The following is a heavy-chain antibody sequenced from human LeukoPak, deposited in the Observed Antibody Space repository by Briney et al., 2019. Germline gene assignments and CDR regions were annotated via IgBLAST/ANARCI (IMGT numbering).Heavy chain of an antibody. J-gene: IGHJ3*02. CDR1: GYSFTSYW. CDR2: IYLGDSDT. Sequence: GESLKISCKGSGYSFTSYWIGWVRQMPGKGLEWMGIIYLGDSDTRYSPSFQGQVTISADKSISTAYLQWSSLKASDTAMYYCARPRGDSSGYRAFDIWGQGTMVTVSS. V-gene: IGHV5-51*01. D-gene: IGHD3-22*01. CDR3: ARPRGDSSGYRAFDI.